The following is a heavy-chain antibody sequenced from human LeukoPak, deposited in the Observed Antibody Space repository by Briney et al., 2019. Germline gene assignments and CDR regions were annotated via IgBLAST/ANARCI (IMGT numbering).Heavy chain of an antibody. D-gene: IGHD1-26*01. CDR2: ISSRSSTI. CDR1: GFTFSSYS. V-gene: IGHV3-48*01. Sequence: GGSLRLSCAASGFTFSSYSMNWVRQAPGKGLEWVSYISSRSSTIYYADSVRGRFTISRDNAKNSLYLQMNSLKAEDTAIYYCAREVGTPQAFDIWGQGTMVTVSS. J-gene: IGHJ3*02. CDR3: AREVGTPQAFDI.